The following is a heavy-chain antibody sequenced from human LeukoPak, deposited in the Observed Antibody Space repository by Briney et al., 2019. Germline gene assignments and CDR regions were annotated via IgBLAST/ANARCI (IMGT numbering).Heavy chain of an antibody. V-gene: IGHV4-61*05. CDR1: GGSISSSSYY. Sequence: PSETLSLTCTVSGGSISSSSYYWGWIRQPPGKGLEWIGYIYYSGSTNYNPSLKSQVTISVDTSKNQFSLKLSSVTAADTAVYYCARGESANFDYWGQGTLVTVSS. J-gene: IGHJ4*02. CDR3: ARGESANFDY. CDR2: IYYSGST.